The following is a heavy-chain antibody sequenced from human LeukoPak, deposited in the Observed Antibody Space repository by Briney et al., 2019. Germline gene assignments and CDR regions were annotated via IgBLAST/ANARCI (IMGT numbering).Heavy chain of an antibody. CDR3: ARGRFLEWLEDAFDI. D-gene: IGHD3-3*01. CDR1: GYTFTSYG. V-gene: IGHV1-18*01. Sequence: ASVKVSCKASGYTFTSYGISWVRQAPGQGLEWMGWISAYNGNTNYAQKPQGRVTMTTDTSTSTAYMELRSLRSDDTAVYYCARGRFLEWLEDAFDIWGQGTMVTVSS. J-gene: IGHJ3*02. CDR2: ISAYNGNT.